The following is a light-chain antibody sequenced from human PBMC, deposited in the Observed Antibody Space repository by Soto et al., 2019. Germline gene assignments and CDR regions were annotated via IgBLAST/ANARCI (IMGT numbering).Light chain of an antibody. CDR2: VVS. CDR3: CSYSSTYSYV. CDR1: SSDVVAYIF. V-gene: IGLV2-11*01. J-gene: IGLJ1*01. Sequence: QSALTQPRSVSGCPGQSVTISCPGTSSDVVAYIFVSCYKQHPGQDPKFMIYVVSKRPSGVPDLVFGSKSGNAAALSISGLQAEDGADYACCSYSSTYSYVFGTGTKV.